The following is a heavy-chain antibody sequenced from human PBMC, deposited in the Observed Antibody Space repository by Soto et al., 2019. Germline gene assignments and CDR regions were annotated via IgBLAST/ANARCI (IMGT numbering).Heavy chain of an antibody. CDR3: VKEANPFINTLVVLIFDY. CDR2: INAGNGNT. CDR1: GYTFSNSG. V-gene: IGHV1-3*01. D-gene: IGHD3-22*01. J-gene: IGHJ4*02. Sequence: ASVKVSCKASGYTFSNSGISWVRQAPGQRLEWMGWINAGNGNTKYSQKFQGRVTITRDTSASTAYMELNSLRSDDTAVYYCVKEANPFINTLVVLIFDYWGQGTQVTVSS.